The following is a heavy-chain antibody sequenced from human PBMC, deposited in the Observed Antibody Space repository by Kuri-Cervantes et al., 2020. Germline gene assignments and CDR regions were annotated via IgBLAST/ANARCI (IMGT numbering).Heavy chain of an antibody. Sequence: GESLKISCAASGFTFRTYAMHWVRLAPGRGLEWLAVISNDGTKKYYADSLEGRFIVSRDNSKNTLYLQLNSLRTEDTALYYCVHSAAYSYNYRDAEGYYDYWGQGTLVTVSS. V-gene: IGHV3-30-3*01. CDR1: GFTFRTYA. J-gene: IGHJ4*02. CDR3: VHSAAYSYNYRDAEGYYDY. D-gene: IGHD2-15*01. CDR2: ISNDGTKK.